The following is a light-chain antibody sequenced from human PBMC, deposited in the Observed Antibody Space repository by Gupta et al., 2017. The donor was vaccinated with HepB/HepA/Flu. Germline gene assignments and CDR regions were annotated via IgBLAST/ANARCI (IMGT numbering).Light chain of an antibody. J-gene: IGKJ1*01. CDR3: QQYGSSPRT. CDR2: GAS. Sequence: IVLMNSPGTLSLSPGERATLSCRASQSVSSSYLAWYQQKPGQAPRLLIYGASSSATGIPDRFSGSWSGTDFTLTISRLEPEDFAVYYWQQYGSSPRTFGQGTKVEIK. CDR1: QSVSSSY. V-gene: IGKV3-20*01.